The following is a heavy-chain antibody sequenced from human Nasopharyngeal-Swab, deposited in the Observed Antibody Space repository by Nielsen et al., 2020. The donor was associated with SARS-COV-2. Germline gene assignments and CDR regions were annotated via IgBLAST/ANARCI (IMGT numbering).Heavy chain of an antibody. CDR3: ARDRFTMVRGAFDP. CDR1: GFTFSDYY. J-gene: IGHJ5*02. Sequence: GGSLRLSCAASGFTFSDYYMSWIRQAPGKGLEWVSYISSSSSYIYYADSVKGRFTISRDNAKNSLYLQMNSLRAEDTAVYYCARDRFTMVRGAFDPWGQGTLVTVSS. D-gene: IGHD3-10*01. V-gene: IGHV3-11*06. CDR2: ISSSSSYI.